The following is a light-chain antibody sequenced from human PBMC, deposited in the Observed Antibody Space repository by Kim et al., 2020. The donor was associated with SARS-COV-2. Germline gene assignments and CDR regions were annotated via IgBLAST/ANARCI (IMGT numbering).Light chain of an antibody. CDR3: QSADSRGTYYV. J-gene: IGLJ1*01. Sequence: SPVQTARITCSGDALPDQYAYWYQQKPGQAPVMVIYRDTERPSGIPGRFSGSSSGTTVTLTISGVQAEDEADYYCQSADSRGTYYVFGTGTKVTVL. CDR2: RDT. CDR1: ALPDQY. V-gene: IGLV3-25*03.